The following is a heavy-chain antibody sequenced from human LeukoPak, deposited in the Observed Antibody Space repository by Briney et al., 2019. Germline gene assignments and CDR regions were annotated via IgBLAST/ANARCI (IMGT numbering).Heavy chain of an antibody. CDR1: GGSFSGYY. J-gene: IGHJ5*02. CDR3: ARGPVANCSGGSCYPLGNWFDP. D-gene: IGHD2-15*01. V-gene: IGHV4-34*01. CDR2: INHSGST. Sequence: PSETLSLTCAVYGGSFSGYYWSWIRQPPGKGLEWIGEINHSGSTNYNPSLKSRVTISVDTSKNQFSLKLSSVTAADTAVYYCARGPVANCSGGSCYPLGNWFDPWGQGTLVTVSS.